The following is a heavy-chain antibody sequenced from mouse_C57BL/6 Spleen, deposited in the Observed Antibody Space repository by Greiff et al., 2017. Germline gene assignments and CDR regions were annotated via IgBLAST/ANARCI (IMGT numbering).Heavy chain of an antibody. D-gene: IGHD4-1*01. Sequence: DVKLQESGPGLVKPSQSLSLTCSVTGYSITSGYYWNWIRQFPGNKLEWMGYISYDGSNNYNPSLKNRISITRYTSKNQFCLKLNSVTTEDTATDYCAIWDYFDYWGQGTTLTVSS. CDR3: AIWDYFDY. CDR1: GYSITSGYY. J-gene: IGHJ2*01. V-gene: IGHV3-6*01. CDR2: ISYDGSN.